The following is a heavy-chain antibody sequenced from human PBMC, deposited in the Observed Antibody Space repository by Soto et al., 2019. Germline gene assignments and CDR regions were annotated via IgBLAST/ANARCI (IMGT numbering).Heavy chain of an antibody. D-gene: IGHD3-22*01. Sequence: ASVKVSCKASGYTFTSYAMHWVRQAPGQRLEWMGWINAGNGNTKYSQKFQGRFTMSRDNSKNTVHLQMNSLRVEDTAVYYCAKDTYYHDSSGYYVFDYWGQGTLVTVSS. CDR3: AKDTYYHDSSGYYVFDY. V-gene: IGHV1-3*01. CDR2: INAGNGNT. J-gene: IGHJ4*02. CDR1: GYTFTSYA.